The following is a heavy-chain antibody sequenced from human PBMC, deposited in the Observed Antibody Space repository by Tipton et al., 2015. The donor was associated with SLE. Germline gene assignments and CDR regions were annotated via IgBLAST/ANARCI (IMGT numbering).Heavy chain of an antibody. J-gene: IGHJ4*02. CDR2: IYYSGST. D-gene: IGHD2-8*01. Sequence: TLSLTCTVSGGSISSSTYYWGWIRQPPGKGLEWIASIYYSGSTYYNPSLKSRVTISIDTSKNHFSLKLTSVTAADTAVYYCARRPPSYCTNGVCEVWGQGILVTVSS. CDR3: ARRPPSYCTNGVCEV. V-gene: IGHV4-39*02. CDR1: GGSISSSTYY.